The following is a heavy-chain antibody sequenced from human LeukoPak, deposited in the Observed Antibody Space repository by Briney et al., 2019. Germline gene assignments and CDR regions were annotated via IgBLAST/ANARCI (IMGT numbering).Heavy chain of an antibody. Sequence: EASVKVSCKASGYTFTSYYMHWVRQAPGQGLEWMGIINPSGGSTSYAQKFQGRVTMTRDTSTSTVYMELSSLRSEDTAVYYCAGVREWELLKGNWFDPWGQGTLVTVSS. V-gene: IGHV1-46*03. CDR1: GYTFTSYY. D-gene: IGHD1-26*01. CDR3: AGVREWELLKGNWFDP. J-gene: IGHJ5*02. CDR2: INPSGGST.